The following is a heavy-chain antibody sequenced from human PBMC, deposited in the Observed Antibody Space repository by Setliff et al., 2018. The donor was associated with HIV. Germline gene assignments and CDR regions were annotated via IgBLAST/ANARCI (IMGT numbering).Heavy chain of an antibody. CDR3: ARGPPGSSIGWYVGY. D-gene: IGHD6-19*01. V-gene: IGHV4-34*01. Sequence: LSLTCAVYGGSFSGFYRNWIRQPPGKGLEWIGEINHSGSTNYNPSLKSRVTISVDTSKNQFSLRLSSVIAADTAVYYCARGPPGSSIGWYVGYWGQGTLVTVSS. CDR1: GGSFSGFY. CDR2: INHSGST. J-gene: IGHJ4*02.